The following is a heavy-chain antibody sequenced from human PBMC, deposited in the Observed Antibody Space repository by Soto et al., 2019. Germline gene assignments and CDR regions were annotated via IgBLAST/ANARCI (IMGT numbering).Heavy chain of an antibody. D-gene: IGHD1-1*01. J-gene: IGHJ4*02. CDR1: GYTFTSYV. Sequence: QVQLVQSGAEVKKPGASVKVSCKASGYTFTSYVSWVRQATGQGPEWMGWMNPNSGNTVYAQKFQGRVTMTRNTSMSTAYMELSSLRSEDTAVYYCARDKVVGATGNWGQGTLVTVSS. V-gene: IGHV1-8*01. CDR2: MNPNSGNT. CDR3: ARDKVVGATGN.